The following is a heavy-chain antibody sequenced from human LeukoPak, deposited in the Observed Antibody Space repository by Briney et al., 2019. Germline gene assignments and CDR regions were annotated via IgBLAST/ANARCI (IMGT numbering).Heavy chain of an antibody. CDR2: IYSSGTT. D-gene: IGHD2-2*01. Sequence: SETLSLTCTVSGGSISGYYWSWIRQPPGKGLEWIGYIYSSGTTNYNPSLKSRVTISGDTSKNQFSLRLSSVTAADTAVYYCARVVPAARFGMDVWGQGTTVTASS. J-gene: IGHJ6*02. V-gene: IGHV4-59*01. CDR3: ARVVPAARFGMDV. CDR1: GGSISGYY.